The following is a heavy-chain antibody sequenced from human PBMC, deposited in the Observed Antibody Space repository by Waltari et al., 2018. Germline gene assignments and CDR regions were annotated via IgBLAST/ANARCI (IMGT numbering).Heavy chain of an antibody. CDR1: GGTFSSYA. J-gene: IGHJ4*02. CDR3: AVLYYYGSGGYEDYFDY. D-gene: IGHD3-10*01. V-gene: IGHV1-69*14. CDR2: VIPIVCTA. Sequence: QVQLVQSGAEVKKPGSSVKVSCKATGGTFSSYALSWVRQAPGQGREWLGGVIPIVCTANYAQKYQGRVTITADKSTITAYMELSSLRSEDAAVYYCAVLYYYGSGGYEDYFDYWGQGTLVTVSS.